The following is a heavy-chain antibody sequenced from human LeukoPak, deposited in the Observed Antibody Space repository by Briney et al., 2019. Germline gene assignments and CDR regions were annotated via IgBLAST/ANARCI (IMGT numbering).Heavy chain of an antibody. CDR2: INPNSGGT. CDR3: ALGVGYYDSSGYTAYNWFDP. D-gene: IGHD3-22*01. Sequence: ASVKVSCKASGYTFTSYYMHWVRQAPGQGLEWMGRINPNSGGTNYAQKFQGRVTMTRDTSISTAYMELSRLRSDDTAVYYCALGVGYYDSSGYTAYNWFDPWGQGTLVTVSS. J-gene: IGHJ5*02. CDR1: GYTFTSYY. V-gene: IGHV1-2*06.